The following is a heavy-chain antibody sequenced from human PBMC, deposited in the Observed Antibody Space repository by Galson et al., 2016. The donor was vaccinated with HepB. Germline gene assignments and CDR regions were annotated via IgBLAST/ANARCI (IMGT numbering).Heavy chain of an antibody. D-gene: IGHD6-19*01. J-gene: IGHJ4*02. Sequence: ETLSLTCAVFGGSISGYYWSWIRQPPGKGLEWIGEIKVMGSTNYNPSLKSRVTISVNTSKNQFSLKLSSVAAADTAVYYCARSFSGRVFEYWGQGSLVSVSS. CDR3: ARSFSGRVFEY. CDR2: IKVMGST. V-gene: IGHV4-34*01. CDR1: GGSISGYY.